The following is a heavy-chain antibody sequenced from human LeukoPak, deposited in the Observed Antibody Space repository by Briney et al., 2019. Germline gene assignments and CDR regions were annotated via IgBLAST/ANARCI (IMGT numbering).Heavy chain of an antibody. CDR2: INVNT. CDR3: ARAPRCHTNTCNSRFDP. D-gene: IGHD2/OR15-2a*01. CDR1: GNSFTGYG. V-gene: IGHV1-18*01. J-gene: IGHJ5*02. Sequence: ASVKVSCTASGNSFTGYGITWVRQAPGQGLEWMGWINVNTKYAQKFQGRVTLTTDTSTTTAYMELRSLRSDDTAVYYCARAPRCHTNTCNSRFDPWGQGTLVTVSS.